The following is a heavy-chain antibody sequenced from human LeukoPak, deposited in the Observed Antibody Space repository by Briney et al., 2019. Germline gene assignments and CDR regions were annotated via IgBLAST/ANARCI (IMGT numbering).Heavy chain of an antibody. CDR3: VRSTREVGERFDY. V-gene: IGHV3-73*01. CDR2: IRSKVNSYAT. Sequence: PGGSLRLSCAASGFSFSGSAMHWVRQASGKGLEWVGRIRSKVNSYATAYAASVSGRFTISRDDSKNTAYLQMNSLKTEDTAIYYCVRSTREVGERFDYWGPGTLVTVSS. CDR1: GFSFSGSA. D-gene: IGHD3-10*01. J-gene: IGHJ4*02.